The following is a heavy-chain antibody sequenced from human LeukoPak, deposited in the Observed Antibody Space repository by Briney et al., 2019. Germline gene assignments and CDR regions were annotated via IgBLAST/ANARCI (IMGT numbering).Heavy chain of an antibody. J-gene: IGHJ4*02. D-gene: IGHD2-2*01. CDR2: IKQDGSEK. CDR3: ARDPHCSSTSCYPFDY. V-gene: IGHV3-7*01. CDR1: GFSLGDYY. Sequence: GGSLRLSCTASGFSLGDYYMTWIRQAPGKGLEWVANIKQDGSEKYYVDSVKGRFTISRDNAKNSLYLQMNSLRAEDTALYYCARDPHCSSTSCYPFDYWGQGTLVTVSS.